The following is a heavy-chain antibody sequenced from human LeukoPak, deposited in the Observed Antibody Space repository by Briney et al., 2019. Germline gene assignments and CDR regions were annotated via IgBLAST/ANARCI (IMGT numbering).Heavy chain of an antibody. CDR1: GGSINSYY. J-gene: IGHJ4*02. Sequence: PSETLSLTCTVSGGSINSYYWSWIRQPPGKGLEYIGYIYTSGSTNYNPSLKSRVTVSVDTSKNQFSLKLSSVTAADTAVYCCARFNYEGGYFDYWGQGTLVTVSS. V-gene: IGHV4-4*09. D-gene: IGHD4-11*01. CDR2: IYTSGST. CDR3: ARFNYEGGYFDY.